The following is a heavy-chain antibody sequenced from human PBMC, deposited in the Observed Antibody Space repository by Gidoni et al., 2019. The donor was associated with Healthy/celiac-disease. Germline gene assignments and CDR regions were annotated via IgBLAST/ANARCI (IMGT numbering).Heavy chain of an antibody. D-gene: IGHD4-17*01. CDR3: ARDLGGDYVFDY. Sequence: QVQLVESGGGVVQPGRSLRLSCEASGFTFSTYGMHWVRQAPGKGLEWVAVIWYDGSNKYYADSVKGRFTISRDNSKNTLYLQMNSLRAEDTAVYYCARDLGGDYVFDYWGQGTLVTVSS. CDR1: GFTFSTYG. CDR2: IWYDGSNK. V-gene: IGHV3-33*01. J-gene: IGHJ4*02.